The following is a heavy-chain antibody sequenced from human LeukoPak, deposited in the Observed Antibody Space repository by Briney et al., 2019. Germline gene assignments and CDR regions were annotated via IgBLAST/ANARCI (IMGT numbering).Heavy chain of an antibody. CDR3: AKVDPVVVGSY. CDR2: INSDGSSA. CDR1: GFTFSTFW. J-gene: IGHJ4*02. Sequence: HPGGSLRLSCAASGFTFSTFWMHWVRQAPGKGLVWVSRINSDGSSASYADSVKGRFTISRDNSKNTLYLQMNSLRAEDTAVYYCAKVDPVVVGSYWGQGTLVTVSS. D-gene: IGHD2-15*01. V-gene: IGHV3-74*01.